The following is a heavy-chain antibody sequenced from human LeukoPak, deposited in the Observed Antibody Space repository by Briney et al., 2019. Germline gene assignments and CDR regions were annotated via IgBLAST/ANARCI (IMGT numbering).Heavy chain of an antibody. J-gene: IGHJ4*02. Sequence: ASVKVSCKASGYTFTGYYMHWVRQAPGQGLEWMGWINPNSGGTNYAQKFQGRVTMTTDTSTSTAYMELRSLRSDDTAVYYCAREGGYSGYDYVRGDYWGQGTLVTVSS. CDR2: INPNSGGT. CDR1: GYTFTGYY. D-gene: IGHD5-12*01. CDR3: AREGGYSGYDYVRGDY. V-gene: IGHV1-2*02.